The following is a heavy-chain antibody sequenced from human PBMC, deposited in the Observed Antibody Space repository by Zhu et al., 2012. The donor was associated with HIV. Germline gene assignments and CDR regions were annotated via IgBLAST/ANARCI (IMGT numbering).Heavy chain of an antibody. V-gene: IGHV4-30-4*08. Sequence: QVQLQESGPGLVKPSQTLSLTCTMSGGSISSSDYYWSWIRQPPGKGLEWIGYIYYSGSTYYNPSLKSRVTISVDTSKNQFSLNPNSVTAADTAVYYCALTTISPAGRHYYYYIDVWGKGPRSPSP. CDR1: GGSISSSDYY. CDR3: ALTTISPAGRHYYYYIDV. D-gene: IGHD6-13*01. J-gene: IGHJ6*03. CDR2: IYYSGST.